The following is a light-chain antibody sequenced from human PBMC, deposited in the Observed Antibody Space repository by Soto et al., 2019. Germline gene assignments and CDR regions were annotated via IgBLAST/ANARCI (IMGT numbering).Light chain of an antibody. CDR3: QQYNNLPPWT. Sequence: EIVMTQSPATLSVSPGERATLSCRASQSVSSNLAWYQQKPGQAPRLLIYGASTRATGIPARFSGSGSGTEFTLTISSVQSEDFAVYYCQQYNNLPPWTFGQGTKVEIK. CDR2: GAS. CDR1: QSVSSN. V-gene: IGKV3-15*01. J-gene: IGKJ1*01.